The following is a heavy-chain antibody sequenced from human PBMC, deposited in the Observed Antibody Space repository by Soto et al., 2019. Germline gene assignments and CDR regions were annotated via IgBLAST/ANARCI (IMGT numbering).Heavy chain of an antibody. Sequence: QVHLVQSGAEVKKPGASVKVSCKASGYTLTDYYLHWVRQAPGQGLEWMGWINPGTGATKYKEKFEGRLTLTRDTSISTGFMELSSLRSDDTATYFCTRKGHGVGFDAWAQGTLVTVSS. V-gene: IGHV1-2*02. CDR1: GYTLTDYY. CDR3: TRKGHGVGFDA. J-gene: IGHJ3*01. CDR2: INPGTGAT. D-gene: IGHD1-26*01.